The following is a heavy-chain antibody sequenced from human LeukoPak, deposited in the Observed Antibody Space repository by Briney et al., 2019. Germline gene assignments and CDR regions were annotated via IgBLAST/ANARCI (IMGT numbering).Heavy chain of an antibody. J-gene: IGHJ4*02. D-gene: IGHD6-19*01. CDR2: IYPGDSDT. CDR3: ARHRQWLGHSFDY. V-gene: IGHV5-51*01. Sequence: GESLKISCNSSGYIYTSYWIGWVRQMPGKGLEWMGIIYPGDSDTRYSPSFQGQVTISADKSISTAYLQWSSLKASDTAMYYCARHRQWLGHSFDYWGQGTLVTVSS. CDR1: GYIYTSYW.